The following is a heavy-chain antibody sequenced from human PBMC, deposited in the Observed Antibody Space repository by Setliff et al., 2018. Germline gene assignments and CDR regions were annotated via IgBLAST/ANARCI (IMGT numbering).Heavy chain of an antibody. Sequence: ALVKVSCKTSGYTFTNYGITWVRQAPGQGLEWVGWINNYNTNTNYAQKLQGRVAMTTDTSTSTAYMELRSLRSDDSAVYYCARINFYVSSGHYYAPDYWGQGTLVTVSS. CDR2: INNYNTNT. CDR3: ARINFYVSSGHYYAPDY. CDR1: GYTFTNYG. J-gene: IGHJ4*02. V-gene: IGHV1-18*01. D-gene: IGHD3-22*01.